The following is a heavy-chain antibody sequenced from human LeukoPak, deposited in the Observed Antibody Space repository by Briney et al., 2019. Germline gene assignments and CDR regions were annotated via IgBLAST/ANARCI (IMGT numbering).Heavy chain of an antibody. V-gene: IGHV1-69*01. CDR1: GGSFSSYA. D-gene: IGHD3-3*01. Sequence: SVKVSCKASGGSFSSYAISWVRQAPGQGLEWMGGIIPIFGTANYAQKFQGRVTITADESTSTAYMELSSLRSEDTAVYYCAREGGYDFWSGQGFNYWGQGTLVTVSS. J-gene: IGHJ4*02. CDR3: AREGGYDFWSGQGFNY. CDR2: IIPIFGTA.